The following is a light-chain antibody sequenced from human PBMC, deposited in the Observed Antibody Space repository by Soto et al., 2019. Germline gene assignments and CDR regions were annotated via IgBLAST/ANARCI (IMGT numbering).Light chain of an antibody. Sequence: DIVMTQSPDSLAVSLGERATINCKSSQSVLYSSNNKNYLAWYQQKPGQPPKLLIYWASTRESGVPDRFSGSGSGTDFTLTSSSLHAEDVAVYYCQQYYSTPGTFGQGTKVEIK. J-gene: IGKJ1*01. CDR3: QQYYSTPGT. CDR2: WAS. V-gene: IGKV4-1*01. CDR1: QSVLYSSNNKNY.